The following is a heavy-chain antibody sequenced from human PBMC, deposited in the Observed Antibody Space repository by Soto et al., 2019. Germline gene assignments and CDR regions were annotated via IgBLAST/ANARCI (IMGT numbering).Heavy chain of an antibody. CDR1: GYTFTDYF. J-gene: IGHJ4*02. D-gene: IGHD5-18*01. Sequence: ASVKVSCKASGYTFTDYFIHWVRQAPGQGFEWMGWINPNSRGTNYAQKFQGRVTMTRDTSNSTAYMELRGLRSDDTAVYYCASGYSYGGLDSWGQGPLVTVSS. CDR3: ASGYSYGGLDS. CDR2: INPNSRGT. V-gene: IGHV1-2*02.